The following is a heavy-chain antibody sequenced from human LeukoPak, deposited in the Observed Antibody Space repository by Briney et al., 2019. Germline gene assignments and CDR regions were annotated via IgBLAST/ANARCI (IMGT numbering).Heavy chain of an antibody. J-gene: IGHJ5*02. V-gene: IGHV3-49*04. CDR1: GFTFSSYA. CDR3: TKGSCSGGSCYSTS. CDR2: IRSKAYGRTI. D-gene: IGHD2-15*01. Sequence: GGSLRLSCAASGFTFSSYAMSWVRQAPGKGLEWVGFIRSKAYGRTIEYAASVKGRFTISRDDSKSIAYLQLNSLKTEDTAVYYCTKGSCSGGSCYSTSWGQGTLVTVSS.